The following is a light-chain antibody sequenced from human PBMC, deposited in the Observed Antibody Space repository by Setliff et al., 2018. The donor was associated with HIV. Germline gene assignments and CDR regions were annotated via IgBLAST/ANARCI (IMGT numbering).Light chain of an antibody. CDR2: DVS. J-gene: IGLJ1*01. CDR3: SSNTSKSTYV. V-gene: IGLV2-14*03. CDR1: SSDVGGYNC. Sequence: QSVLTQPASLSGSPGRSITISCTGTSSDVGGYNCVSWYQQHPGKAPKLMIYDVSNRPSGVSNRFSGSKSGNTASLTISGLQAEDEADYYCSSNTSKSTYVFGSGTKV.